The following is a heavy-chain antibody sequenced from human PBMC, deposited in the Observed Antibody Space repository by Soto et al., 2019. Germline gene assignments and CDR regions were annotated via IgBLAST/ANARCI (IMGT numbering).Heavy chain of an antibody. V-gene: IGHV5-51*01. J-gene: IGHJ6*02. CDR2: IYPGDSDT. CDR3: ARQNAARENYYYGMDV. D-gene: IGHD6-6*01. CDR1: GYSFTSYW. Sequence: GESLKISCKGSGYSFTSYWIGWVRQMPGKGLEWMGIIYPGDSDTRYSPSFQGQVTISADKSISTAYLQWSSLKASDTAMYYCARQNAARENYYYGMDVWGQWTTVTISS.